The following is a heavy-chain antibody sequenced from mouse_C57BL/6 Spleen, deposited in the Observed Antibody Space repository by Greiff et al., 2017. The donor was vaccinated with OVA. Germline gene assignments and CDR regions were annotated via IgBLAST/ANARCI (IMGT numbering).Heavy chain of an antibody. CDR2: IDPEDGET. Sequence: EVKLQQSGAELVKPGASVKLSCTASGFNIKDYYMHWVKQRTEQGLEWIGRIDPEDGETKYAPKFQGKATITADTSSNTAYLQLSSLTSEDTAVYYCAFGSSPYYYAMDYWGQGTSVTVSS. CDR1: GFNIKDYY. D-gene: IGHD1-1*01. J-gene: IGHJ4*01. V-gene: IGHV14-2*01. CDR3: AFGSSPYYYAMDY.